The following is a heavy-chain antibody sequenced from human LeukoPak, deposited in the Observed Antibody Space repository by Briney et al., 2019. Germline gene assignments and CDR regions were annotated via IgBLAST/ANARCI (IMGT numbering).Heavy chain of an antibody. CDR2: IYYSGST. V-gene: IGHV4-39*07. Sequence: PSETLSLTCTVSGGSISSSSYYWGWIRQPPGKGLEWIGSIYYSGSTYYNPSLKSRVTISVDTSKNQFSLKLSSVTAADTAVYYCARGLYYYDSSGYPFDYWGQGTLVTVSS. CDR1: GGSISSSSYY. J-gene: IGHJ4*02. D-gene: IGHD3-22*01. CDR3: ARGLYYYDSSGYPFDY.